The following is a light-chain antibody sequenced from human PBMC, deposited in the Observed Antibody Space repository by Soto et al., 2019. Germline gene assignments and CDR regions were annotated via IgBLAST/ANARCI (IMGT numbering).Light chain of an antibody. CDR2: TAF. CDR3: QQSYSIPWT. J-gene: IGKJ1*01. V-gene: IGKV1-39*01. Sequence: IQMTQSPSSLSASVGDRVSITCRASQRIDRHLNWYQQIPGKAPKLLVYTAFNLQNGVPSRFSGSASGTDFTLTISSLQPEDFATYYCQQSYSIPWTFGQGTKVEIK. CDR1: QRIDRH.